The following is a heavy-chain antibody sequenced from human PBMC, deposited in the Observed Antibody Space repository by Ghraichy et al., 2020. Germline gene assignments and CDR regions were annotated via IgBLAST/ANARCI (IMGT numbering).Heavy chain of an antibody. Sequence: GGSLRLSCAASGFTFSSYSMNWVRQAPGKGLEWVSSISSSSYIYYADSVKGRFTISRDNAKNSLYLQMNSLRAEDTAVYYCAREDGSYSPEYYYYYYMDVWGKGTTVTVSS. D-gene: IGHD1-26*01. CDR2: ISSSSYI. CDR1: GFTFSSYS. CDR3: AREDGSYSPEYYYYYYMDV. V-gene: IGHV3-21*01. J-gene: IGHJ6*03.